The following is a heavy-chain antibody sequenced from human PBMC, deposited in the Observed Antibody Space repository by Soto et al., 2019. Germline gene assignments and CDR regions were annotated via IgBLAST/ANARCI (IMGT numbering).Heavy chain of an antibody. CDR3: ARTMVRGIPHYYGMDV. J-gene: IGHJ6*02. CDR2: IIPIFGTA. D-gene: IGHD3-10*01. CDR1: GGTFSSYA. Sequence: SVKVSCKASGGTFSSYAISWVRQAPGQGLEWMGGIIPIFGTANYAQKFQGRVTITADKSTSTAYMELSSLRSEDTAVYYCARTMVRGIPHYYGMDVWGQGTTVTVSS. V-gene: IGHV1-69*06.